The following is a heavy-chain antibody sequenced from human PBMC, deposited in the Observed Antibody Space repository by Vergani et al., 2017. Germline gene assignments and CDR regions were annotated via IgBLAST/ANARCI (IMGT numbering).Heavy chain of an antibody. CDR2: IIPIFGTA. CDR3: ASRPPDYDFWSGYSQPFDY. D-gene: IGHD3-3*01. CDR1: GGTFSSYA. Sequence: QVQLVQSGAEVKKPGSSVKVSCKASGGTFSSYAISWVRQAPGQGLEWMGGIIPIFGTANYAQKFQGRVTITADDSTSTAYMELSSLRSEDTAVYYCASRPPDYDFWSGYSQPFDYWGQGTLVTVSS. J-gene: IGHJ4*02. V-gene: IGHV1-69*01.